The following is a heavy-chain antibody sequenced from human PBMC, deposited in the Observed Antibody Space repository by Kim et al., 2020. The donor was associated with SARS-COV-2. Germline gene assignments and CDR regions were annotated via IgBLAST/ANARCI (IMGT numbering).Heavy chain of an antibody. CDR3: ARGNTYYDFWSGYFRFDY. Sequence: SETLSLTCAVYGGSFSGYYWSWIRQPPGKGLEWIGEINHSGSTNYNPSLKSRVTISVDTSKNQFSLKLSSVTAADTAVYYCARGNTYYDFWSGYFRFDYWGQGTLVTVSS. D-gene: IGHD3-3*01. CDR2: INHSGST. J-gene: IGHJ4*02. V-gene: IGHV4-34*01. CDR1: GGSFSGYY.